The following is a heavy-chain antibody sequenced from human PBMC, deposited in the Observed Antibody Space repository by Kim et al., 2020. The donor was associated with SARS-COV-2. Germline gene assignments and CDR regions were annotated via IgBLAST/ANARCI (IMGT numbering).Heavy chain of an antibody. CDR1: GFTFSSYA. Sequence: GGSLRLSCEASGFTFSSYAMHWVRQAPGKGLEWVAIISYDGSDKYYADSVKGPFTISRDNSKNTLYLQMNSLRAEDTAVYYCAKSGACSITSCYQAFDIWGQGTMVTVSS. CDR3: AKSGACSITSCYQAFDI. D-gene: IGHD2-2*01. J-gene: IGHJ3*02. CDR2: ISYDGSDK. V-gene: IGHV3-30-3*02.